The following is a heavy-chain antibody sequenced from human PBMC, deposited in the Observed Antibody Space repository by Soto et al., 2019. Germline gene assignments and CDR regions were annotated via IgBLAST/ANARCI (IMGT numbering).Heavy chain of an antibody. J-gene: IGHJ6*03. D-gene: IGHD3-3*01. V-gene: IGHV3-74*01. CDR1: GFTVSSDW. Sequence: GGSLRLSCAASGFTVSSDWMHWVRQVPGKGLEWVSRVNSDGSSTAYAGSVKGRFTISRDNAKNTVYLQINSLSAEDTAVYYCARRFVAVGVSRMDVWGKGTTVTVSS. CDR2: VNSDGSST. CDR3: ARRFVAVGVSRMDV.